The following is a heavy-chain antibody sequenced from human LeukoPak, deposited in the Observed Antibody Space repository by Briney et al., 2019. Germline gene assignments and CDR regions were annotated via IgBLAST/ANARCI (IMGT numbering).Heavy chain of an antibody. D-gene: IGHD5-18*01. J-gene: IGHJ4*02. CDR1: GFTFSSYA. V-gene: IGHV3-23*01. Sequence: SGGSLRLSCVASGFTFSSYAMSWVRQAPGKGLEWVSAISGSGGYTYYADSVKGRFTISRDNSKNTLYLQMNSLRAEDTAVYYCAKLSAYSYGDKGDWGQGTLVTVSS. CDR2: ISGSGGYT. CDR3: AKLSAYSYGDKGD.